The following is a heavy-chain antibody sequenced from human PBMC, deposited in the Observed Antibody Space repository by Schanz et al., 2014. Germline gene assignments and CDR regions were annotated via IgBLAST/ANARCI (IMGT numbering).Heavy chain of an antibody. J-gene: IGHJ4*02. CDR2: ISSSSDYI. CDR3: ARDKGGYYPCDY. Sequence: EVRLVESGGGLVKPGGSLRLSCAASGFTFSSYSMSWVRQAPGKGLGWVSFISSSSDYINYADSVKGRFTISRVDAKSSVYLQMNSLTAEDTAVYYCARDKGGYYPCDYWGRGTLVTVSS. CDR1: GFTFSSYS. V-gene: IGHV3-21*02. D-gene: IGHD3-3*01.